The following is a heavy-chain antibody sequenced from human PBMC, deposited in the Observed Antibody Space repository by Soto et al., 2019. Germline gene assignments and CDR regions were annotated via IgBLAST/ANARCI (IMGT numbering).Heavy chain of an antibody. CDR1: GFSLSTSGVG. Sequence: QITLKESGPTLVKPTQTLTLTCTFSGFSLSTSGVGVGWIRQPPGKALEWLALIYWDDDKRYSPSLKSRLTITKDTSKNQVVLTMTNMDPVDTATYYRAQTKDVLLWFGELFPPDYWGQGTLVTVSS. CDR3: AQTKDVLLWFGELFPPDY. D-gene: IGHD3-10*01. CDR2: IYWDDDK. J-gene: IGHJ4*02. V-gene: IGHV2-5*02.